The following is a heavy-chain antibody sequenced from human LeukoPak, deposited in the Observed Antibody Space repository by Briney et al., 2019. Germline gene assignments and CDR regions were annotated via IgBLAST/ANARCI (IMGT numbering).Heavy chain of an antibody. CDR1: GVSFSGYY. J-gene: IGHJ1*01. V-gene: IGHV4-34*01. CDR3: ARAGSGHGEYFQH. CDR2: INHSGST. D-gene: IGHD5-12*01. Sequence: SETLSLTCAVYGVSFSGYYWSWIRQPPGKGLEWIGEINHSGSTNYNPSLKSRPTISADTSKNQFSLRLSSVTAADTAMYYCARAGSGHGEYFQHWGQGTLVTVSS.